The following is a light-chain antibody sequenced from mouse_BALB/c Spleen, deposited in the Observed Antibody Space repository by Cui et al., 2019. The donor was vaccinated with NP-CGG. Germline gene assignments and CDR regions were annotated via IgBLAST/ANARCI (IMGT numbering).Light chain of an antibody. CDR2: GTN. J-gene: IGLJ1*01. CDR1: IGAVTTSNY. V-gene: IGLV1*01. CDR3: ALWYSNHWV. Sequence: QAVVTQESALITSPGETVTLTCRSSIGAVTTSNYANWVQEKPDHLFTGLIGGTNNRAPGVPARFSGSLIGDKAALTITGAQTEDEAISFCALWYSNHWVFGGGTKLTVL.